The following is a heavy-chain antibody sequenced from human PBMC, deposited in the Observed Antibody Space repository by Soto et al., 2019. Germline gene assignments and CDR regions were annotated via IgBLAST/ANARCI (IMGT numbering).Heavy chain of an antibody. CDR3: ARDHRSSSRKDRRPNWFDS. V-gene: IGHV3-33*01. J-gene: IGHJ5*01. CDR1: GFTFSSYG. Sequence: GGSLRLSCAASGFTFSSYGMHWVRQAPGKGLEWVAVIWYDGSNKYYADSVKGRFTISRDNSKNTLHLQMNSLRAEDTAVYYCARDHRSSSRKDRRPNWFDSWGQGTLVTVSS. CDR2: IWYDGSNK. D-gene: IGHD6-6*01.